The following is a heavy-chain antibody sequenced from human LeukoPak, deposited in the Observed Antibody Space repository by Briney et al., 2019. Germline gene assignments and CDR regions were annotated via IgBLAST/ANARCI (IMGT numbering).Heavy chain of an antibody. D-gene: IGHD2-2*01. Sequence: ASVKVSCKASGYTFTGYYMHWVRQAPGQGLEWMGWINPNSGGTNYAQKFQGRVTMTRDTSISTAYMELSRLRSDDTAVYYCARDLVVVPAAMAQTYYYYYMDVWGKGTTVTVSS. V-gene: IGHV1-2*02. CDR1: GYTFTGYY. CDR3: ARDLVVVPAAMAQTYYYYYMDV. J-gene: IGHJ6*03. CDR2: INPNSGGT.